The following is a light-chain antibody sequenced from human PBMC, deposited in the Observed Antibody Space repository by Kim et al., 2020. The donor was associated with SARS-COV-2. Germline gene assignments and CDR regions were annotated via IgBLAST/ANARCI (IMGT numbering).Light chain of an antibody. CDR3: QQRSDWPRT. CDR2: DAS. CDR1: QSVSNY. J-gene: IGKJ1*01. V-gene: IGKV3-11*01. Sequence: SLATGERATVCCIASQSVSNYLAWYQHIPGQPPRLLIDDASKRATGIPAKVSGSGYGTDFTFTISSLEPEDLAVYYCQQRSDWPRTFGKGTRVEIK.